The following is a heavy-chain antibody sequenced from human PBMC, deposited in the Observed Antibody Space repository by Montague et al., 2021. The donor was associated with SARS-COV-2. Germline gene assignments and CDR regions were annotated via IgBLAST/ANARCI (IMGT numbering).Heavy chain of an antibody. Sequence: SQRLSCAASGFTFSSYSMNWVRQAPGKGLEWVSSISSSSSYVYYADSVKGRFTISRDNAKNSLYLQMNSLRAEDTAVYYCARGYDFWSGGYYYYGMDVWGQGTTVTVSS. CDR1: GFTFSSYS. J-gene: IGHJ6*02. CDR2: ISSSSSYV. CDR3: ARGYDFWSGGYYYYGMDV. V-gene: IGHV3-21*01. D-gene: IGHD3-3*01.